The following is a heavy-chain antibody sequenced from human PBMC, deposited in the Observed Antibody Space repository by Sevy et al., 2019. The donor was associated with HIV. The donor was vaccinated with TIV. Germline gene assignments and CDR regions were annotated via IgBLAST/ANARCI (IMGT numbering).Heavy chain of an antibody. CDR1: GFTFSSYA. V-gene: IGHV3-30-3*01. CDR2: ISYDGSNK. CDR3: ARDVGGNSHYYYYYGMDV. D-gene: IGHD2-21*02. J-gene: IGHJ6*02. Sequence: GGSLRLSCAASGFTFSSYAMHWVRQAPGKGLEWVAVISYDGSNKYYADSVKGRFTISRDNSKNTLYLQMNSLRAEDTAVYYWARDVGGNSHYYYYYGMDVWGQGTTVTVSS.